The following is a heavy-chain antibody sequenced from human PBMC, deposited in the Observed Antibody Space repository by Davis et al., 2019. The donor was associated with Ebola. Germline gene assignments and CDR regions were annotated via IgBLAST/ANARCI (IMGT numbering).Heavy chain of an antibody. J-gene: IGHJ4*02. CDR3: VRRPSLAGAPTDY. Sequence: GESLKISCKTSVYSFTNHWIGWVRQLPGMGLEWMGIIFPGDSDTRYSPSFQGQVTISADKSISTAYLQWSSLKASDSAMYYCVRRPSLAGAPTDYWGQGTLVTVSS. V-gene: IGHV5-51*01. CDR2: IFPGDSDT. CDR1: VYSFTNHW. D-gene: IGHD1-26*01.